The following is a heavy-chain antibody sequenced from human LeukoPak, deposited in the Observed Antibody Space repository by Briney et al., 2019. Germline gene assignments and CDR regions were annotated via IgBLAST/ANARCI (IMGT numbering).Heavy chain of an antibody. CDR1: GFTFRSYA. D-gene: IGHD3-16*02. Sequence: PGGSLRLSCAASGFTFRSYAMHWVRQAPGKGLEWVADISFDGSNKYYADTVKGRFTISRDNSKNTLYLQMDRQRVEDTAVYYCTRDHNRRLGELSLLDYWGQGTLVTVSS. CDR2: ISFDGSNK. V-gene: IGHV3-30*04. CDR3: TRDHNRRLGELSLLDY. J-gene: IGHJ4*02.